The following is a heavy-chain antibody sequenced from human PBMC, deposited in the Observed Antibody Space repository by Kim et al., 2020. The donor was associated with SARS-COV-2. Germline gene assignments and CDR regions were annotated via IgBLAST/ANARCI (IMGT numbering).Heavy chain of an antibody. D-gene: IGHD6-13*01. CDR2: INHSGST. CDR3: ERGSKEQQLVFGVPYYYYYGMDV. Sequence: SETLSLTCAVYGGSFSGYYWSWIRQPQGKGLEWIGEINHSGSTNYNPSLKSRVTISVDTSKNQFSLKLSSVTAADTAVYYCERGSKEQQLVFGVPYYYYYGMDVWGQGTTVTVSS. J-gene: IGHJ6*02. CDR1: GGSFSGYY. V-gene: IGHV4-34*01.